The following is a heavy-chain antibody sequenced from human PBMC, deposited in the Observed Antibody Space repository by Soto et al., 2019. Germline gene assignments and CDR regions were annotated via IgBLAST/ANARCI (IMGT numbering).Heavy chain of an antibody. Sequence: TGGSLRLSCAASGFTFDDYGMSWVRQAPGKGLEWVSGINWNGGSTGYADSVKGRFTISRDNAKNSLYLQMNSLRAEDTALYYCARGIDTMIVVAPDYWGQGTLVTVSS. CDR3: ARGIDTMIVVAPDY. CDR1: GFTFDDYG. V-gene: IGHV3-20*04. J-gene: IGHJ4*02. CDR2: INWNGGST. D-gene: IGHD3-22*01.